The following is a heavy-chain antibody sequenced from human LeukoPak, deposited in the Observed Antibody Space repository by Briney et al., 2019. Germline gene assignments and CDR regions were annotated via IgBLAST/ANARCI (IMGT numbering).Heavy chain of an antibody. CDR3: ARVHMGSSAWYYDY. D-gene: IGHD6-19*01. J-gene: IGHJ4*02. CDR2: IYSGGTT. Sequence: PGGSLRLSCAASGFTVSSNYMSWVRQSPGKGLEWVSLIYSGGTTYYADSVKGRFTISRDNSKNTVYLQMNSLRAEDTAVYYCARVHMGSSAWYYDYWGQGTLVTVSS. V-gene: IGHV3-66*01. CDR1: GFTVSSNY.